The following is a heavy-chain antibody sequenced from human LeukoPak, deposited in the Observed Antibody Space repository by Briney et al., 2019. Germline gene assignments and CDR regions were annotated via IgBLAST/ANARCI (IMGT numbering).Heavy chain of an antibody. Sequence: ASVKVSCKASGGTFSSYAISWVRQAPGQGLEWMGGIIPIFGTANYAQKFQGRVTITADESTSTAYMELSSLRSEDTAVYYCASLPYYYDSSGYHFPYYYYYMDVWGKGTTVTVSS. CDR2: IIPIFGTA. D-gene: IGHD3-22*01. CDR3: ASLPYYYDSSGYHFPYYYYYMDV. CDR1: GGTFSSYA. J-gene: IGHJ6*03. V-gene: IGHV1-69*01.